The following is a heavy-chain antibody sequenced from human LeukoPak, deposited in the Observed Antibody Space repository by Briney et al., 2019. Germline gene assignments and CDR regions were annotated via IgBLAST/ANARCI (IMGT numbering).Heavy chain of an antibody. CDR1: GFTFSSYA. D-gene: IGHD1-1*01. J-gene: IGHJ4*02. CDR3: AKNPNWNDDDY. CDR2: ICGSAINT. Sequence: GGSLRLSCAASGFTFSSYAMSWVRQAPGKGLEWVSSICGSAINTYYADSVKGRFTISRDNSKNTLYLQMNSLRAEDTAVYYCAKNPNWNDDDYWGQGTLVTVSS. V-gene: IGHV3-23*01.